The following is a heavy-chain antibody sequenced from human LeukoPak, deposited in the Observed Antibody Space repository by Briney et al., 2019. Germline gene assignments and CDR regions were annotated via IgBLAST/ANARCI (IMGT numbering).Heavy chain of an antibody. V-gene: IGHV4-39*01. CDR1: GGSISSSSYY. J-gene: IGHJ4*02. CDR3: ARQGKSVLLWFRGLPGFDY. CDR2: IYYSGST. Sequence: TSETLSLTCTVSGGSISSSSYYWGWIRQPPGKGLEWIGSIYYSGSTYYNPSLKSRVTISVDTSKNQFSLKLSSVTAADTAVYYCARQGKSVLLWFRGLPGFDYWGQGTLVTVSS. D-gene: IGHD3-10*01.